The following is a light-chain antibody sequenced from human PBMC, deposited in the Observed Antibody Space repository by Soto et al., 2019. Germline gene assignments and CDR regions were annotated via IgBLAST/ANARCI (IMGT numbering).Light chain of an antibody. V-gene: IGKV4-1*01. J-gene: IGKJ1*01. Sequence: DIVMTQSPDSLAVSLGERATVNCKSGHSVLYSSDNRNYLAWYQQKPGQSPKLLISWASTRESGVPDRFSGSGSGTDFTLTISSLQAEDVAVYYCQQYYTNPRTFGQGTKVEIK. CDR2: WAS. CDR3: QQYYTNPRT. CDR1: HSVLYSSDNRNY.